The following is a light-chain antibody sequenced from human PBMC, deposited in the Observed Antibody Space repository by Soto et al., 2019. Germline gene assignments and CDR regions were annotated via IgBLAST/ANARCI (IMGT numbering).Light chain of an antibody. J-gene: IGKJ1*01. CDR2: AAS. CDR1: HGISSY. CDR3: QQLNSYSRT. Sequence: IQLTQSPSSLSASVGDRVTITCRASHGISSYLAWYQQKPGKAPKLLIYAASTLQSGVPSRFSGSGSGTDFTLTISSLQPEDFSTYCCQQLNSYSRTFGQGTKVEIK. V-gene: IGKV1-9*01.